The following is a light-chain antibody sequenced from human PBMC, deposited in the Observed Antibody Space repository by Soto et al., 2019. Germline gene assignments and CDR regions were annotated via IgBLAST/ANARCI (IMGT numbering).Light chain of an antibody. CDR1: QSVSSTY. J-gene: IGKJ1*01. Sequence: EIVLPQSPCTLSLTPGERAPLSCMASQSVSSTYLAWYQQKPGQAPRLLIYDASYRATGIPARFSGSGSGTDFILTISSLEPEDFAIYYCQQRSNWITFGQGTKVDIK. CDR3: QQRSNWIT. V-gene: IGKV3D-20*02. CDR2: DAS.